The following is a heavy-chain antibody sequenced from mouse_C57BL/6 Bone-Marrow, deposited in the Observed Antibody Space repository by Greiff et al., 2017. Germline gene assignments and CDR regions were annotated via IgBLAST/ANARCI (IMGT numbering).Heavy chain of an antibody. D-gene: IGHD2-4*01. CDR1: GYTFTSYG. CDR3: ASYYDYDGLTTERRV. CDR2: IYPRSGNT. V-gene: IGHV1-81*01. Sequence: LVESGAELARPGASVKLSCKASGYTFTSYGISWVKQRTGQGLEWIGEIYPRSGNTYYNEKFKGKATLTADKSSSTAYMELRSLTSEDSAVYFCASYYDYDGLTTERRVWGTGTTVTVSS. J-gene: IGHJ1*03.